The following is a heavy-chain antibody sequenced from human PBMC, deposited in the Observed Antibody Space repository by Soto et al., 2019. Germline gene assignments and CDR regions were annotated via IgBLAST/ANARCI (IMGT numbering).Heavy chain of an antibody. J-gene: IGHJ4*02. D-gene: IGHD2-15*01. CDR1: GFTFNSYA. V-gene: IGHV3-23*01. Sequence: PGGSLRLSCAASGFTFNSYAMSWVRQAPGKGLEWVSTINTSGGNSYYPDSVKGRFTISRDNSRNTLYLQMDSLRAEDTAVYYCAKRAVVGAARYFDYWGLGTLVTVS. CDR2: INTSGGNS. CDR3: AKRAVVGAARYFDY.